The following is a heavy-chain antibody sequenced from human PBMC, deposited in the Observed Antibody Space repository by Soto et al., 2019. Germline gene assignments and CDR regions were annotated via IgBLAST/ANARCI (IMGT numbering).Heavy chain of an antibody. J-gene: IGHJ6*02. CDR1: GFSLSTSGMC. V-gene: IGHV2-70*01. CDR3: ARIPRATRLTSYGTDV. D-gene: IGHD5-12*01. CDR2: IDWDDDK. Sequence: SGPRLVNPTQTLTLTCTFSGFSLSTSGMCVSWIRQPPGKALEWLALIDWDDDKCYSTSLKTRLTISKDTAKNQVVLTLTNMDPVDTATYYCARIPRATRLTSYGTDVRGPGTTVTVSS.